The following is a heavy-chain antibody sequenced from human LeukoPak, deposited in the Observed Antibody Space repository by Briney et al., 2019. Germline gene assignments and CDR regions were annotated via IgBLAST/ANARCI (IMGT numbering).Heavy chain of an antibody. Sequence: GASVKVSCKASGYTFTSYDINWVRQATGQGLEWMGWMNPNSGNTGYAQKFQGRVTMTRDTSISTAYMELSRLRSDDTAVYYCARERGSAFDIWGQGTMVTVSS. V-gene: IGHV1-8*01. CDR2: MNPNSGNT. CDR1: GYTFTSYD. J-gene: IGHJ3*02. CDR3: ARERGSAFDI. D-gene: IGHD3-10*01.